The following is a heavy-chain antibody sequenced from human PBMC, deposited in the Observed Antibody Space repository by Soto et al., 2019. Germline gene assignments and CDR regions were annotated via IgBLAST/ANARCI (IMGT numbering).Heavy chain of an antibody. J-gene: IGHJ4*02. D-gene: IGHD3-22*01. Sequence: QVQLVQSGAEVKKPGASVNVSCKTSGYTFSIYGISWVRQAPGQGLEWMGWISAYNGDTNYAQEVQGRVTMTTDTSTSTAYMERRSLRSDDTAVYYCASGRSMIRGFDYWGQGTVVTVSS. V-gene: IGHV1-18*01. CDR3: ASGRSMIRGFDY. CDR1: GYTFSIYG. CDR2: ISAYNGDT.